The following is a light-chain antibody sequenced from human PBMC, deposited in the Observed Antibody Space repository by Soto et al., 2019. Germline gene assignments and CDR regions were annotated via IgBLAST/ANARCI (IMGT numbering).Light chain of an antibody. Sequence: QSVLTQPPSASGSPGQSVTISCTGTSSDVGAYNYVSWYQQHPGKAPKLMLFEVSQRPSGVPDRFSGSKSGNTASLTVSGLLAEDEADYYCSSYAGSHNLVFGGGTKVTV. CDR3: SSYAGSHNLV. CDR1: SSDVGAYNY. V-gene: IGLV2-8*01. J-gene: IGLJ2*01. CDR2: EVS.